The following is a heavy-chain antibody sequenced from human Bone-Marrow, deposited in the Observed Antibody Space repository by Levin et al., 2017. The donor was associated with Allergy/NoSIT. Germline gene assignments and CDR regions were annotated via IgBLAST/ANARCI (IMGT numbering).Heavy chain of an antibody. CDR2: IIPIFITP. CDR1: GGTFSIYA. D-gene: IGHD4-23*01. Sequence: SVKVSCKTSGGTFSIYAISWVRQAPGQGLEWMGGIIPIFITPIYAQKFQGRVTITADFSTTTAYMEVSSLRSDDTAVYYCATGEPLNGGNSESDHYYGMDVWGQGTTVTVSS. V-gene: IGHV1-69*13. CDR3: ATGEPLNGGNSESDHYYGMDV. J-gene: IGHJ6*02.